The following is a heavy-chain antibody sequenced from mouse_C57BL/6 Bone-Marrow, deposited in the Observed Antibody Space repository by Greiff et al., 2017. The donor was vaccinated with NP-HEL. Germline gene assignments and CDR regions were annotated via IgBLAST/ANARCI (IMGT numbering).Heavy chain of an antibody. Sequence: VQLQQPGAELVRPGSSVKLSCKASGYTFTSYWMHWVKQRPIQGLEWIGNIDPSDSETHYNQKFKDKATLTVDKSSSTAYMQLSSLTSEDSAVYYCAREGTNYGSDYYAMDYWGQGTSVTVSS. D-gene: IGHD1-1*01. CDR1: GYTFTSYW. CDR2: IDPSDSET. CDR3: AREGTNYGSDYYAMDY. V-gene: IGHV1-52*01. J-gene: IGHJ4*01.